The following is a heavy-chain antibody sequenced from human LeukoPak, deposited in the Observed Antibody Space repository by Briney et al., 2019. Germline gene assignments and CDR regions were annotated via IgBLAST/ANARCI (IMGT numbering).Heavy chain of an antibody. CDR2: ISPYNGDT. J-gene: IGHJ4*02. CDR3: ARAGSGSGWYFDY. CDR1: DYDFTSVG. V-gene: IGHV1-18*01. Sequence: ASVKVSCKASDYDFTSVGITWVRQAPGQGLEWMGWISPYNGDTRYVQKLQGRVTMTTDTSTSTAYMELRSLRFDDTAVYYCARAGSGSGWYFDYWGQGTLVTVHS. D-gene: IGHD6-19*01.